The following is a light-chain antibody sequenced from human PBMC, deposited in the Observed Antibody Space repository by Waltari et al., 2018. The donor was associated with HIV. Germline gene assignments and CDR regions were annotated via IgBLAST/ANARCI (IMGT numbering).Light chain of an antibody. CDR1: SSNIGSNY. J-gene: IGLJ3*02. CDR3: AAWDDGLSGPV. Sequence: QSVLTPPPSASGTPGQRVTIPCSGSSSNIGSNYVYCYQQLPGTAPKLLIYRTNQRPSGVPDRFSGSKSGTSASLAITGLRSEDEADYYCAAWDDGLSGPVFGGGTKLTVL. V-gene: IGLV1-47*01. CDR2: RTN.